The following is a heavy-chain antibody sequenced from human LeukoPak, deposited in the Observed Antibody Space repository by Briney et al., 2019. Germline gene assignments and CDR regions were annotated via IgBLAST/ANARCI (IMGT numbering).Heavy chain of an antibody. CDR1: GFTFATYA. Sequence: PGGSLRLSCAASGFTFATYAMSWVRQPPGKGLEWVSSISGSADITYYADSVKGRFTISRDNSKNTLYLQMNSLRAEDTAVYYCAKGVRAGYVANWFDPWGQGTLVTVSS. V-gene: IGHV3-23*01. D-gene: IGHD5-12*01. CDR3: AKGVRAGYVANWFDP. J-gene: IGHJ5*02. CDR2: ISGSADIT.